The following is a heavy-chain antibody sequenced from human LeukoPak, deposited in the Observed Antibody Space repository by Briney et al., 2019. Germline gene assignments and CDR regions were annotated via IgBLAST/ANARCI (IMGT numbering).Heavy chain of an antibody. CDR2: ISSSATYI. Sequence: GGSLRLSCGGSGFTFSSYTMNWVRQAPGKGLEWVASISSSATYIYYADSVRGRFTISRDDAEKSVFLHMNSLRAEDTAVYFCATWDDYGDFVAFEYWGQGTLVTVSS. CDR3: ATWDDYGDFVAFEY. V-gene: IGHV3-21*01. D-gene: IGHD4-17*01. J-gene: IGHJ4*02. CDR1: GFTFSSYT.